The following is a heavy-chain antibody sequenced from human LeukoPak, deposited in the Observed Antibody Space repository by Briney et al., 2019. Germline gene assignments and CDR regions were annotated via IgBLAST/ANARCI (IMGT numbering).Heavy chain of an antibody. V-gene: IGHV1-8*03. J-gene: IGHJ6*03. Sequence: ASVKVSCKASGYTFTSYDINWVRQATGQGLEWMGWMNPNSGNTGYAQKFQGRVTITRNTSISTAYMELSSLRSEDTAVYYCARSSGWYLYYYYYYMDVWGKGTTVTISS. CDR3: ARSSGWYLYYYYYYMDV. D-gene: IGHD6-19*01. CDR1: GYTFTSYD. CDR2: MNPNSGNT.